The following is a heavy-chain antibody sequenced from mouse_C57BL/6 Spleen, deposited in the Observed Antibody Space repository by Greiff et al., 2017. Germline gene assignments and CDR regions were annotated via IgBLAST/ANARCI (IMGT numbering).Heavy chain of an antibody. J-gene: IGHJ4*01. Sequence: VQLQQPGAALVKPGASVKLSCQASGYTFTSYWMQWVKQRPGQGLEWIGEIDPSDSYTNYNHKFKGEAALTVDTSSSPAYMQLSSLTSEDSADYYCASCGSSDGYYAMDYWGQGTSVTVSS. CDR3: ASCGSSDGYYAMDY. CDR1: GYTFTSYW. CDR2: IDPSDSYT. D-gene: IGHD3-1*01. V-gene: IGHV1-50*01.